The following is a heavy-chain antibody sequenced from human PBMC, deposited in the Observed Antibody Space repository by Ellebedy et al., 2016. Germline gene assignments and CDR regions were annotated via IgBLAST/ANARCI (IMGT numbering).Heavy chain of an antibody. CDR2: ISGSGGST. CDR3: RQGHYADY. V-gene: IGHV3-23*01. J-gene: IGHJ4*02. CDR1: GFTFSSYA. Sequence: GESLKISXTASGFTFSSYAMSWVRQAPGKGLEWVSAISGSGGSTYYADSVKGRFTISRDNSKNTLYLQMNSLRGEDTAVYYCRQGHYADYWGQGTLVTVSS.